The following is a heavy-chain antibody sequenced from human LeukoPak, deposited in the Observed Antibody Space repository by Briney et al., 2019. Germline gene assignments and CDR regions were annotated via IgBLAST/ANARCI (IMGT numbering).Heavy chain of an antibody. CDR3: ARFPAFPDY. D-gene: IGHD2/OR15-2a*01. CDR1: GFTFRNYQ. Sequence: HSGGSLRLSCAASGFTFRNYQMNWVRQAPGKGLEWVAKIKEGGSEKHYADSVMGRFTISRDNAEDSLFLQMDSLRVEDTAVYYCARFPAFPDYWGQGTLVTVSS. J-gene: IGHJ4*02. CDR2: IKEGGSEK. V-gene: IGHV3-7*03.